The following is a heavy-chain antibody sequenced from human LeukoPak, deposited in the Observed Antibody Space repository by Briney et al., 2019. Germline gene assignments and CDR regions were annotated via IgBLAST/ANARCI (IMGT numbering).Heavy chain of an antibody. V-gene: IGHV1-18*01. D-gene: IGHD3-9*01. CDR1: GYTFTSYG. CDR2: ISAYNSNT. CDR3: ARALGYDILTGWSPGDAFDI. J-gene: IGHJ3*02. Sequence: GASVKVSCKASGYTFTSYGISWVRQAPGQGLEWMGWISAYNSNTNYAQMLQGRVTMTTDTSTSTAYMELRSLRSDDTAVYYCARALGYDILTGWSPGDAFDIWAKGQWSPSLQ.